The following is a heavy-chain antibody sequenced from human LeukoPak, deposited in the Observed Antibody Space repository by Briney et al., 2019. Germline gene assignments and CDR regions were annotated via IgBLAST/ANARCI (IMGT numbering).Heavy chain of an antibody. D-gene: IGHD4-17*01. CDR3: IIPLSVTTGTDQGYFQH. V-gene: IGHV3-30*03. CDR2: ISYDGSNK. CDR1: GFTFSNYG. J-gene: IGHJ1*01. Sequence: GGSLRLSCAGSGFTFSNYGMHWVRQAPGKGLEWVAVISYDGSNKYYADSVKGRFTISRDNSKNTLYLQMNSLRAEDTAVYYCIIPLSVTTGTDQGYFQHWGQAPWSPSPQ.